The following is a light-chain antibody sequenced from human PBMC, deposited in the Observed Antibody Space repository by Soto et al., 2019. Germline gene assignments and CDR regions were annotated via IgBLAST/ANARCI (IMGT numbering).Light chain of an antibody. CDR1: QSVSRNY. CDR2: GAS. Sequence: EVVLTQSPGTLSLSPGQRATLTCRASQSVSRNYLSWYHQKPGQAPRLLIYGASSRATGIPDRFAGSGSGTDFTLTISRLEPEDFAVYYCQQYGSSPYTFGQGTKLEI. V-gene: IGKV3-20*01. CDR3: QQYGSSPYT. J-gene: IGKJ2*01.